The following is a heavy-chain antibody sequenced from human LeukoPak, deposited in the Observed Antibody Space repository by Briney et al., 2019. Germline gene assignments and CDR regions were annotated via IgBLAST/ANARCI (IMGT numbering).Heavy chain of an antibody. CDR2: IYYSGST. D-gene: IGHD1-26*01. V-gene: IGHV4-59*01. CDR1: GGSISSYY. J-gene: IGHJ4*02. CDR3: ARVLSGDYIFDY. Sequence: SETLSLTCTVSGGSISSYYWSWIRQPPGKGLEWIGYIYYSGSTNYNPSLKSRVTISVDTSKNQFSLKLSSVTAADTAVYYCARVLSGDYIFDYWGQGTLVTVSS.